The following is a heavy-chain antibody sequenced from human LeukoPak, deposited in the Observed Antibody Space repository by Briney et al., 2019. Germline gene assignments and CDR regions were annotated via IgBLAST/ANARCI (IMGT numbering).Heavy chain of an antibody. V-gene: IGHV3-9*01. D-gene: IGHD6-13*01. J-gene: IGHJ4*02. CDR1: GFTFDDYA. CDR2: ISWNSGSI. CDR3: AKAPGAGYSSSWFDY. Sequence: PGGSLRLSCAASGFTFDDYAMHWVRQAPGKGLEWVSGISWNSGSIGYADSVKGRFTISRDNAKNSLYLRMNSLRAEDTALYYCAKAPGAGYSSSWFDYWGQGTLVTVSS.